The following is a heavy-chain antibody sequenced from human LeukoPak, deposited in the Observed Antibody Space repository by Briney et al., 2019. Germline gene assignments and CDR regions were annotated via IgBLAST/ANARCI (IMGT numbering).Heavy chain of an antibody. Sequence: PGGSLRLSCAASGFTFSSYAIHWVRQAPGKGLEWVAVISYDGSNKYYADSVKGRFTISRDNSKNTLYLQMNSLRAEDTAVYYCAKDRRPYSSSWYVFDYWGQGTLVTVSS. D-gene: IGHD6-13*01. CDR2: ISYDGSNK. V-gene: IGHV3-30*04. J-gene: IGHJ4*02. CDR3: AKDRRPYSSSWYVFDY. CDR1: GFTFSSYA.